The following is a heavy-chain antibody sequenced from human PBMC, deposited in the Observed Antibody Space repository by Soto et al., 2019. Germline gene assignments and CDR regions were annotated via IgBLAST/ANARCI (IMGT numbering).Heavy chain of an antibody. CDR2: ISSRSSYI. V-gene: IGHV3-21*01. J-gene: IGHJ4*02. Sequence: EVQLVESGGGLVKPGGSLRLSCAASGFTFSSYSMNWVRQAPGKGLEWVSSISSRSSYIYYADSVKGRFTISRDNAKNSLYLQMNSLRAEDTAVYYCASSVPAALFDYWGQGTLVTVSS. CDR1: GFTFSSYS. CDR3: ASSVPAALFDY. D-gene: IGHD2-2*01.